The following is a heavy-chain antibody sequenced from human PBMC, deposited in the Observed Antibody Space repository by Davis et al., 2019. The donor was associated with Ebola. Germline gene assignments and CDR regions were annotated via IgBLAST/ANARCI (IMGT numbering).Heavy chain of an antibody. V-gene: IGHV3-74*01. CDR3: ARPMLGAISGHAGVDV. J-gene: IGHJ6*02. CDR1: GFSFSRYW. D-gene: IGHD3-10*01. Sequence: HTGGSLRLSCAASGFSFSRYWMHWVRQAPGKGLVWVSRIKSDGSTKSYADSVKGRFTISRDNTKNTLFLQMNSLRAEDTAVYYCARPMLGAISGHAGVDVWGQGTTVTVSS. CDR2: IKSDGSTK.